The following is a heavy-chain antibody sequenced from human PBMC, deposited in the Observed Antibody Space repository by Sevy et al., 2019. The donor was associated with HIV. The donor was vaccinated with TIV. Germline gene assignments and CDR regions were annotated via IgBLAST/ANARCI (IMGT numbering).Heavy chain of an antibody. CDR1: GYTFTAYT. V-gene: IGHV1-3*01. CDR3: ARGGVVGATGSDY. Sequence: ASVKVSCKASGYTFTAYTVHWVRQAPGQGLEWMGWINPGNGNTKYSQKFQGRVAITGDTSASTAYMELSSLGSEDTAVFYCARGGVVGATGSDYWGQGTLVTVSS. D-gene: IGHD1-26*01. CDR2: INPGNGNT. J-gene: IGHJ4*02.